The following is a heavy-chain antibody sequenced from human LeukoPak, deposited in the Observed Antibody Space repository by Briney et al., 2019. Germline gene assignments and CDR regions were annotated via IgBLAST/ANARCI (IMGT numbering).Heavy chain of an antibody. Sequence: ASVNVSCKASGYTFTSYGISWVRHAPGQGLEWMGWISAYNGNTNYAQKLQGRVTMTTDTSTSTAYMELRSLRSDDTAVYYCARTYTTGTVMDVWGQGTTVTVSS. V-gene: IGHV1-18*01. D-gene: IGHD1-1*01. CDR2: ISAYNGNT. CDR1: GYTFTSYG. CDR3: ARTYTTGTVMDV. J-gene: IGHJ6*02.